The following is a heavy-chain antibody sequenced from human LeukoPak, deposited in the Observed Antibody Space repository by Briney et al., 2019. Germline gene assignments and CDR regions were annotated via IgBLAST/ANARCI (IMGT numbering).Heavy chain of an antibody. CDR1: GGTFSSYA. D-gene: IGHD3-22*01. J-gene: IGHJ4*02. CDR3: TRLSYYYDSSGYYEDY. CDR2: IIPIFGTA. Sequence: SVKVSCKASGGTFSSYAISWVRQAPGQGLEWMGGIIPIFGTANYAQKFQGRVTITTDESTSTAYMELSSLRSEDTAVYYCTRLSYYYDSSGYYEDYWGQGTLVTVSS. V-gene: IGHV1-69*05.